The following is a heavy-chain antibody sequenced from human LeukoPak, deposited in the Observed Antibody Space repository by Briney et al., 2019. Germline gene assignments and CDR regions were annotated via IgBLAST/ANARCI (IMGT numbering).Heavy chain of an antibody. V-gene: IGHV3-7*01. D-gene: IGHD6-13*01. Sequence: GGSLRLSCAASGFTFSSYWMSWVRQAPGKGLEWVANIKQDGSEKYYVDSVEGRFTISRDNAKNSLYLQMNSLRAEDTAVYYCARARYIAAADYYFDYWGQGTLVTVSS. CDR3: ARARYIAAADYYFDY. CDR2: IKQDGSEK. CDR1: GFTFSSYW. J-gene: IGHJ4*02.